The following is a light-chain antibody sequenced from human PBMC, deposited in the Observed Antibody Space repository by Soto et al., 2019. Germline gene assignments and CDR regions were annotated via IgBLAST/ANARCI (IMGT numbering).Light chain of an antibody. J-gene: IGKJ1*01. V-gene: IGKV1-9*01. CDR3: QQLNNYTRT. CDR2: TAS. Sequence: DIQMTQSPSSLSASVGDRVTITCRASQSISSYLNWYQQKPGKAPKILISTASTLQSGVPSRFSGSGSGTEFTLTISSLKHEDFATYYCQQLNNYTRTFGQGTKVDIK. CDR1: QSISSY.